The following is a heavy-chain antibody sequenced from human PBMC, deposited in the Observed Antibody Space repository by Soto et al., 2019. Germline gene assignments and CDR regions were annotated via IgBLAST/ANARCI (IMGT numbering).Heavy chain of an antibody. Sequence: GGSLRLSCAASGFTFSDYYMSWIRQAPGKGLEWVSYISSSGSTIYYADSVKGRFTISRDNAKNSLYLQMNSLRAEDTAVYYCARDAPDILTGYYLHDAFDIWGQGTMVTVPS. CDR3: ARDAPDILTGYYLHDAFDI. V-gene: IGHV3-11*01. CDR2: ISSSGSTI. J-gene: IGHJ3*02. D-gene: IGHD3-9*01. CDR1: GFTFSDYY.